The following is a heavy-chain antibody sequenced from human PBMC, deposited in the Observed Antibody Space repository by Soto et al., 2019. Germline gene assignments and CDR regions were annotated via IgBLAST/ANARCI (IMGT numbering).Heavy chain of an antibody. J-gene: IGHJ4*02. CDR1: GGSFSGYS. D-gene: IGHD2-8*02. Sequence: SETLSLTCAVYGGSFSGYSWTWIRQPPGTGLEWIGEINHSGSTNYNPSLKSRVTISVDTSKNQFSLKLTSVTAADTALYYCARDKITGLFDYWGQGNLVTVSS. CDR3: ARDKITGLFDY. V-gene: IGHV4-34*01. CDR2: INHSGST.